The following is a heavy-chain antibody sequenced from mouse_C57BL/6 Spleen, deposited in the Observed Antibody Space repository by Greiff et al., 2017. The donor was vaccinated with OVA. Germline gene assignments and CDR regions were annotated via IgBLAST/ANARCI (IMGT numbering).Heavy chain of an antibody. V-gene: IGHV1-69*01. CDR3: ARGNYYYGSSYVENYFDY. CDR2: IDPSDSYT. Sequence: QVQLQQSGAELVMPGASVKLSCKASGYTFTSYWMHWVKQRPGQGLEWIGEIDPSDSYTNYNQKFKGKSTLTVDKSSSTAYMQLSSLTSEDSAVYYCARGNYYYGSSYVENYFDYWGQGTTLTVSS. J-gene: IGHJ2*01. CDR1: GYTFTSYW. D-gene: IGHD1-1*01.